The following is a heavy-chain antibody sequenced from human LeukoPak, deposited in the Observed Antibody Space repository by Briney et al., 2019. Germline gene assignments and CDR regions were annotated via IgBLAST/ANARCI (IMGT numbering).Heavy chain of an antibody. CDR2: ISASGAVS. D-gene: IGHD3-10*01. CDR1: GVTFTRYA. J-gene: IGHJ4*02. V-gene: IGHV3-23*01. CDR3: ARARGAGPGAHFDY. Sequence: GGSLRLSCAVSGVTFTRYAMSWVRQAPGKGLEWVSGISASGAVSYYADSVKGRFTISRDNTKSSLFLQMNSLRAEDTAVYYCARARGAGPGAHFDYWGQGTPVIVSS.